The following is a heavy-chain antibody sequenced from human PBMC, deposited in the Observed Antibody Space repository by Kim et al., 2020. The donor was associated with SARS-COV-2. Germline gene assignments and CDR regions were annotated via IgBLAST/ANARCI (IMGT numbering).Heavy chain of an antibody. CDR2: ISYDGSNK. CDR1: GFTFSSYA. CDR3: ARDLADSYNYVGGGYFDY. V-gene: IGHV3-30*04. Sequence: GGSLRLSCAASGFTFSSYAMHWVRQAPGKGLEWVAIISYDGSNKYYVDSAKGRFTISRDNSKNTLYLRMNSLRKEDTAVYYCARDLADSYNYVGGGYFDYWGQGSLVTGSS. J-gene: IGHJ4*02. D-gene: IGHD5-12*01.